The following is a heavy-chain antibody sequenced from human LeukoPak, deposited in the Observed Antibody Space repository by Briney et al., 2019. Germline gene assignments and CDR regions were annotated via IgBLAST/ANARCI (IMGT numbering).Heavy chain of an antibody. J-gene: IGHJ3*02. CDR2: ISGSGGST. D-gene: IGHD3-22*01. CDR3: ARGSYYDSSGSNAFDI. CDR1: GFTFGTYA. V-gene: IGHV3-23*01. Sequence: GGSLRLSCAASGFTFGTYAMSWVRQAPGKGLEWISAISGSGGSTYYADSVKGRFTISRDNSKNTLYLQMNSLRAEDTAVYYCARGSYYDSSGSNAFDIWGQGTMVTVSS.